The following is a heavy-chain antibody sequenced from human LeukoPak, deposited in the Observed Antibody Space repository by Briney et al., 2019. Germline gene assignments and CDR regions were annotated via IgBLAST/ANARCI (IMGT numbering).Heavy chain of an antibody. D-gene: IGHD2-15*01. CDR1: GYSFANYW. V-gene: IGHV5-51*01. Sequence: GESLKISCKASGYSFANYWIGWVRQMPGKGLEWMGITYPYDSDTRYSPSLKGQVTISDDKSITSAYLQWSSLKDSESAMYYCAPRYCNGGSCYLIWGQGTLVTVSS. J-gene: IGHJ4*02. CDR2: TYPYDSDT. CDR3: APRYCNGGSCYLI.